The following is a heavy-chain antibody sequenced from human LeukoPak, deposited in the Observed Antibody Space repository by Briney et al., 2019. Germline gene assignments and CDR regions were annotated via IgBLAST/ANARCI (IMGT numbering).Heavy chain of an antibody. Sequence: ASVKVSCKASGYTFTSYGISWVRQAPGQGLEWMGWISAYNGNTNYAQKLQGRVTMTRNTSISTAYMELSSLRSEDTAVYYCARRRSSSSYYYYYMDVWGKGTTVTVSS. D-gene: IGHD6-13*01. CDR1: GYTFTSYG. CDR2: ISAYNGNT. V-gene: IGHV1-18*01. CDR3: ARRRSSSSYYYYYMDV. J-gene: IGHJ6*03.